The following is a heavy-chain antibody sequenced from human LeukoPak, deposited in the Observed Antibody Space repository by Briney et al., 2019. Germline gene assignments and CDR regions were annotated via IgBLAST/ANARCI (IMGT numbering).Heavy chain of an antibody. CDR3: ARGPKTSFDY. Sequence: GGSLRLSCAASALTFSDYSMNWVRQAPGKGLEWISYISSNGSTIYYAGSVKGRFTISRDSAKNSLYLQMNGLRAEDTAIYYCARGPKTSFDYWGQGTLVTVSS. CDR1: ALTFSDYS. V-gene: IGHV3-48*01. CDR2: ISSNGSTI. J-gene: IGHJ4*02.